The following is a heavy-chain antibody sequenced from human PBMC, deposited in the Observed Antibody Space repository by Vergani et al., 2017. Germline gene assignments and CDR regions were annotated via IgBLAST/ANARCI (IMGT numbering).Heavy chain of an antibody. J-gene: IGHJ6*03. CDR1: GDSLRGHY. Sequence: QVQLRQWGAGLVKPSETLSLTCGIYGDSLRGHYWSWIRQSPGKGLEWIGSVYYTGSTYYNPSLTSRVTMSIDTSKNVFSLRMTSVTAADTAVYYCARQTEGDHYYYYLDAWAKGAAVTVSS. CDR3: ARQTEGDHYYYYLDA. D-gene: IGHD1-26*01. V-gene: IGHV4-34*02. CDR2: VYYTGST.